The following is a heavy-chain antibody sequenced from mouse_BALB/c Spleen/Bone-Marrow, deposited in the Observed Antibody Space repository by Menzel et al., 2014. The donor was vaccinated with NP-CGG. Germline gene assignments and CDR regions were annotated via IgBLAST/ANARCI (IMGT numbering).Heavy chain of an antibody. J-gene: IGHJ4*01. CDR3: ARGVWYHAMDY. Sequence: VQLKESGGGLVQPGGSRKLSCAASGFTFSSFGMHWVRQAPEKGLEWVAYISSGSSTIYYADTVKGRFPISRDNPKNTLFLQMTSLRSEDTAMYYCARGVWYHAMDYWGQGTSVTVSS. CDR1: GFTFSSFG. D-gene: IGHD2-10*02. V-gene: IGHV5-17*02. CDR2: ISSGSSTI.